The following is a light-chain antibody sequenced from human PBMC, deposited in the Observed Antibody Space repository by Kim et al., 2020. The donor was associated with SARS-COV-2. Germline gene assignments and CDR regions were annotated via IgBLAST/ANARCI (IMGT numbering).Light chain of an antibody. V-gene: IGKV3-11*01. CDR3: KQRTNWPTT. J-gene: IGKJ5*01. CDR1: QSVSIF. CDR2: KAS. Sequence: EVVLTQSPATLSLSPGERATLSCGASQSVSIFLAWYQHKAGQAPRLLIYKASKRATGIPYRFSDSGSGTDFTLTISRLEPDDFGVYYCKQRTNWPTTFGQGTRLEIK.